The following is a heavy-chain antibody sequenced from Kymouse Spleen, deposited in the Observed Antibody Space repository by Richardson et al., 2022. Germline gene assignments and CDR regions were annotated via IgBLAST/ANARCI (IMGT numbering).Heavy chain of an antibody. CDR1: GFTFSSYD. CDR2: IGTAGDT. Sequence: EVQLVESGGGLVQPGGSLRLSCAASGFTFSSYDMHWVRQATGKGLEWVSAIGTAGDTYYPGSVKGRFTISRENAKNSLYLQMNSLRAGDTAVYYCARGIAAAGWFDPWGQGTLVTVSS. CDR3: ARGIAAAGWFDP. V-gene: IGHV3-13*01. J-gene: IGHJ5*02. D-gene: IGHD6-13*01.